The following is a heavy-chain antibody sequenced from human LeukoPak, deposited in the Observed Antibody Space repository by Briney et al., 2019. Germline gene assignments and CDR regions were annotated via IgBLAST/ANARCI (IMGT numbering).Heavy chain of an antibody. D-gene: IGHD3-10*01. Sequence: ASVKVSCKASGYTFTNYYIHWVRQAPGQGLEWTGIIDPSGGSTSYAQKFQGRVTITADKSTSTAYMELSSLSSEDTAVYYCARDRYYYGSGSYWTVDYWGQGTLVTVSS. CDR1: GYTFTNYY. V-gene: IGHV1-46*01. CDR3: ARDRYYYGSGSYWTVDY. CDR2: IDPSGGST. J-gene: IGHJ4*02.